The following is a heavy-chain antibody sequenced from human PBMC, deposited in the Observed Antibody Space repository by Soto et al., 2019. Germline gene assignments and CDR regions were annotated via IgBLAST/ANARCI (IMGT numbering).Heavy chain of an antibody. CDR2: INHSGST. Sequence: ASETLSLTCAVYGGSFSGYYWSWIRQPPGKGLEWIGEINHSGSTNYNPSLKSRVTISVDTSKNQFSLKLSSVTAADTAVYYCARGGDGSYYFDYWGQGTLVTAPQ. CDR1: GGSFSGYY. J-gene: IGHJ4*02. D-gene: IGHD1-26*01. V-gene: IGHV4-34*01. CDR3: ARGGDGSYYFDY.